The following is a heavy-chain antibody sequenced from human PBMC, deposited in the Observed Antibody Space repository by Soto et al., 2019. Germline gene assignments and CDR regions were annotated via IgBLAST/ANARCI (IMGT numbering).Heavy chain of an antibody. V-gene: IGHV1-46*01. CDR1: GCTFTSYY. CDR3: ARRRSTTGEIDY. CDR2: INPSGGST. D-gene: IGHD3-3*01. J-gene: IGHJ4*02. Sequence: GASVKVSCKASGCTFTSYYMHWVRQAPGQGLEWMGIINPSGGSTSYAQKFQGRVTMTRDTSTSTVYMELSSLRSEDTAVYYCARRRSTTGEIDYWGQGTLVTVSS.